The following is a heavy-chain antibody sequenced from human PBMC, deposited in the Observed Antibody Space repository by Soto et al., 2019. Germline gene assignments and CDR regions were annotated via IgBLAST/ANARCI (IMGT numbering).Heavy chain of an antibody. CDR3: ARGLSGDVLVPAARNWFDP. D-gene: IGHD2-2*01. CDR2: IYYSGST. Sequence: PSETLSLTCTVSGGSVSSGSYYWSWIRQPPGKGLEWIGYIYYSGSTNYNTSLKSRVTISVDTSKNQFSLKLSSVTAADTAVYYCARGLSGDVLVPAARNWFDPWGQGTLVTVSS. V-gene: IGHV4-61*01. J-gene: IGHJ5*02. CDR1: GGSVSSGSYY.